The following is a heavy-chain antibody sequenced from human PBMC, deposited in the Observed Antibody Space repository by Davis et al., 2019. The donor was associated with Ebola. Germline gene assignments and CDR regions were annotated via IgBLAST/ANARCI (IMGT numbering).Heavy chain of an antibody. CDR1: GGTFSTYT. V-gene: IGHV1-69*02. J-gene: IGHJ4*02. CDR2: VILSLDVS. Sequence: SVTVSCKASGGTFSTYTISWVRQAPGHALECMGRVILSLDVSDYAQKFQGRLTIAADKSPTTVYMELSSLTSEDTAVYYCAIRTGGAAPRHNQKSPIDWGQGTLVIVSS. CDR3: AIRTGGAAPRHNQKSPID. D-gene: IGHD1-14*01.